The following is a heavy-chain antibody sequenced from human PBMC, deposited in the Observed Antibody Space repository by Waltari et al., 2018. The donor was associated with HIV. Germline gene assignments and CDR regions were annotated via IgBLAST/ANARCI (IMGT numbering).Heavy chain of an antibody. CDR2: IGSAASST. CDR1: GFTFSSYW. V-gene: IGHV3-74*01. Sequence: EVQLVESGGGLVQPGGSLRLSCGASGFTFSSYWMDWVRQAPGKGLVWFSRIGSAASSTGYADTGKGRFTISRDNAKNTLYLQMNSLRAEDTALYYCARIYSSGWYEYFDYWGQGTLVTVSS. J-gene: IGHJ4*02. D-gene: IGHD6-19*01. CDR3: ARIYSSGWYEYFDY.